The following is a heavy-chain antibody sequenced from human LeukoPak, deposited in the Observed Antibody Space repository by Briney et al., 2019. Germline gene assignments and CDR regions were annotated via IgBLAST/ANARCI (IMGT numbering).Heavy chain of an antibody. CDR1: YY. CDR3: ARGILYDFWSGLYYYYYGMDV. D-gene: IGHD3-3*01. J-gene: IGHJ6*02. Sequence: YYWSWIRQPPGKGLEWIGEINHSGSTNYNPSLKSRVTISVDTSKNQFSLKLSSVTAADTAVYYCARGILYDFWSGLYYYYYGMDVWGQGTTVTVSS. CDR2: INHSGST. V-gene: IGHV4-34*01.